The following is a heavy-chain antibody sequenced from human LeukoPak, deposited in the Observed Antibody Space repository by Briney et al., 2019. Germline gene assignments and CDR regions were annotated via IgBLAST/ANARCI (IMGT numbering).Heavy chain of an antibody. CDR1: GFTFSSYG. CDR3: ARYPGGYCSGGSCYSGYYYYYMDV. J-gene: IGHJ6*03. CDR2: IRYDGNDK. Sequence: GGSLRLSCAASGFTFSSYGMHWVRQAPGKGLEWVAFIRYDGNDKYYADSVKGRFTISRDNAKNSLYLQMNSLRAEDTAVYYCARYPGGYCSGGSCYSGYYYYYMDVWGKGTTVTISS. V-gene: IGHV3-30*02. D-gene: IGHD2-15*01.